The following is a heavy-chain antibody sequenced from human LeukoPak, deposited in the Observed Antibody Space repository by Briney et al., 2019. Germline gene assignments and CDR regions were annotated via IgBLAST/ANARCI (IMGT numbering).Heavy chain of an antibody. V-gene: IGHV4-30-4*02. J-gene: IGHJ4*02. CDR2: IYYSGST. D-gene: IGHD4-23*01. CDR1: GGSISSGDYY. Sequence: SETLSLTCTVSGGSISSGDYYWSWIRQPPGKGLEWIGYIYYSGSTYYNPSLKSRVTISVDTSKNQFSLKLSSVTAADTAVYYCARAGSYGGSAFDYWGQGTLVTVSS. CDR3: ARAGSYGGSAFDY.